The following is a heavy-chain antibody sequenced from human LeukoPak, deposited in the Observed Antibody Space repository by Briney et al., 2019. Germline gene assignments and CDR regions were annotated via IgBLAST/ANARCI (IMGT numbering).Heavy chain of an antibody. CDR2: IWYDGSNK. J-gene: IGHJ4*02. CDR3: AKGSRDSTSYCFDY. V-gene: IGHV3-33*03. D-gene: IGHD3-22*01. CDR1: GFTFSSYG. Sequence: GGSLRLSCAASGFTFSSYGMHWVRQAPGKGLEWVAVIWYDGSNKYYADSVKGRFTISSDKSKNTLYLQMNSLRAEDTAMGYCAKGSRDSTSYCFDYWGQGTLVTVSS.